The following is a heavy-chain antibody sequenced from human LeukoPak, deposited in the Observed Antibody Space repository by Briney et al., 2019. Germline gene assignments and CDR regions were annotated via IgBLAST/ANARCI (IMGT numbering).Heavy chain of an antibody. CDR1: GFTFSSHE. CDR3: ARFLRNYWYSDY. CDR2: ITSSNTI. J-gene: IGHJ4*02. Sequence: GGSLRLSCAASGFTFSSHEMNWVRQAPGKGLEWISQITSSNTIYYADSVKGRFTISRDNDMNSLYLQMNSLTDEDTAMYYCARFLRNYWYSDYWGQGTLVTVSS. V-gene: IGHV3-48*02. D-gene: IGHD1-7*01.